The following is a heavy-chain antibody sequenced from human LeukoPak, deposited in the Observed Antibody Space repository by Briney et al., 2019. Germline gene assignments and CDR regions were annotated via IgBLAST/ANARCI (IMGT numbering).Heavy chain of an antibody. V-gene: IGHV1-69*13. CDR3: ARVYYDIWSGYFVGERKYGMDV. CDR1: GGTFSNYA. Sequence: GASVKVSCKASGGTFSNYAISWVRQAPGQGLEWMGGIITNYGTTNYAQKYQGRVTITADESTTTVYMELSSLRSEDTAVYYCARVYYDIWSGYFVGERKYGMDVWGQGTTVTVSS. J-gene: IGHJ6*02. CDR2: IITNYGTT. D-gene: IGHD3-3*01.